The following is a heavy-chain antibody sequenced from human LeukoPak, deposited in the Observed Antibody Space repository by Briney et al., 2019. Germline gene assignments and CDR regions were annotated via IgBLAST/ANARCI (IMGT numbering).Heavy chain of an antibody. Sequence: GGSLRLSCAASGFTFDDYAMHWVRQAPGKGLEWVSGISWNSGSIGYADSVKGRFTISRDNAKNTLYLQVNNLRAEDTAVYYCARGPNSNWSGLDFWGQGTLLTVSS. D-gene: IGHD6-6*01. CDR3: ARGPNSNWSGLDF. V-gene: IGHV3-9*01. CDR2: ISWNSGSI. CDR1: GFTFDDYA. J-gene: IGHJ4*02.